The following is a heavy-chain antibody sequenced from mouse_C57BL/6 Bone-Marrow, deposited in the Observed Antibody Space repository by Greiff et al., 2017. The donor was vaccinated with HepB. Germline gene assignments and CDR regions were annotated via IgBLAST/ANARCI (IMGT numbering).Heavy chain of an antibody. V-gene: IGHV1-15*01. J-gene: IGHJ2*01. CDR1: GYTFTDYE. CDR2: IDPETGGT. Sequence: VKLQQSGAELVRPGASVTLSCKASGYTFTDYEMHWVKQTPVHGLEWIGAIDPETGGTAYNQKFKGKAILTADKSSSTAYMELRSLTSEDSAVYYGTRGLRLLFDYWGQGTTLTVSS. CDR3: TRGLRLLFDY. D-gene: IGHD3-2*02.